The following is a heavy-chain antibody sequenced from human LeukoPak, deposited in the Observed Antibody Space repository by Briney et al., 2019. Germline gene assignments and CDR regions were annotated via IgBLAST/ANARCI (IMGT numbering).Heavy chain of an antibody. J-gene: IGHJ4*02. CDR1: GFTFSSYA. CDR3: AKVYRVNLPTPVDY. CDR2: VSGSGGNT. D-gene: IGHD3-16*02. Sequence: GGSLRLSRAASGFTFSSYAMSWVRQAPGKGLEWVSAVSGSGGNTYYADSVKGRFTISRDNSKNTLYLQMNTLRAEDTAVYYCAKVYRVNLPTPVDYWGQGTLVTASS. V-gene: IGHV3-23*01.